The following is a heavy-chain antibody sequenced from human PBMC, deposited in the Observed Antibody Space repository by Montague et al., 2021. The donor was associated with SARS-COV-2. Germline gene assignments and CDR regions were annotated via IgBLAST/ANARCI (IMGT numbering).Heavy chain of an antibody. Sequence: CAISGDSVFSNSVAWSWIRRSPSRGLEWLGRTYYRSKWYSDYAPXVRGRLTVNPDASKNEFSLELNYVTPEDTAVYYCVRYSGWFYFDFWGQGTLVTVS. CDR3: VRYSGWFYFDF. V-gene: IGHV6-1*01. J-gene: IGHJ4*02. CDR1: GDSVFSNSVA. CDR2: TYYRSKWYS. D-gene: IGHD6-19*01.